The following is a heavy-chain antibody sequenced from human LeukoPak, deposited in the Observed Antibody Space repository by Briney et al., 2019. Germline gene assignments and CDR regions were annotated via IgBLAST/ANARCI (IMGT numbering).Heavy chain of an antibody. Sequence: PGGSLRLSCAASGFTFSSYAMSWVRQAPGKGLEWVSAISGSGGSTYYADSVKGRFTISRDNSKNTLYLQMNSLRAEDTAVYYCAKATRVGIAVAGRGFDYWGQGTLVTVSS. CDR1: GFTFSSYA. CDR2: ISGSGGST. CDR3: AKATRVGIAVAGRGFDY. D-gene: IGHD6-19*01. J-gene: IGHJ4*02. V-gene: IGHV3-23*01.